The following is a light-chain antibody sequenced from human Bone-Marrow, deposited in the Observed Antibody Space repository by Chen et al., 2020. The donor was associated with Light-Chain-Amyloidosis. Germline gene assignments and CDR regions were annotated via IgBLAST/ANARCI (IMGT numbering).Light chain of an antibody. Sequence: SYELTQPPSVSVSSGPPARITCSGDDLPTKYAYWYQQKPGPAPVLVIHRDTERPSGVSERFSGSSSGTTATLTISGVQAEDEDDYHCQSADSSGTYEVIFGGGTKLTVL. V-gene: IGLV3-25*03. CDR3: QSADSSGTYEVI. J-gene: IGLJ2*01. CDR1: DLPTKY. CDR2: RDT.